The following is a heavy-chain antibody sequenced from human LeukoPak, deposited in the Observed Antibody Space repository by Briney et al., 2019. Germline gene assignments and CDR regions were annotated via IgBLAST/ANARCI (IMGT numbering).Heavy chain of an antibody. CDR3: ARVGSTGTTTDYYDY. J-gene: IGHJ4*02. V-gene: IGHV4-59*01. Sequence: PSETLSLTCTVSGGSISSYYWSWIRQPPGKGLEWIGYIYYSESTNYNPSLKSRVTISVDTSKNQFFLKLSSVTAADTAVYYCARVGSTGTTTDYYDYWGQGILVTVSS. CDR2: IYYSEST. D-gene: IGHD1-7*01. CDR1: GGSISSYY.